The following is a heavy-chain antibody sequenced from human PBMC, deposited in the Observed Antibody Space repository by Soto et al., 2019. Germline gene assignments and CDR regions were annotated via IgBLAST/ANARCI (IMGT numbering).Heavy chain of an antibody. CDR2: ISVYNGNT. V-gene: IGHV1-18*01. J-gene: IGHJ4*02. CDR1: GYPFISYG. D-gene: IGHD3-10*01. Sequence: QVQLVQSGAEVKKPGASVKASCKASGYPFISYGISWVRQAPGQGLEWMGWISVYNGNTRYAQKVQGRVTMTTDTSTSTAYMELRSLRSDDTAVYYCARSLWFGELLSVGYFDYWGQGTLVTVSS. CDR3: ARSLWFGELLSVGYFDY.